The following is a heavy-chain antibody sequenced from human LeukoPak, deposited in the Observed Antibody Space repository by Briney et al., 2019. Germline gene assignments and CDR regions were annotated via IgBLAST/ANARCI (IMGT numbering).Heavy chain of an antibody. J-gene: IGHJ6*03. CDR3: AREPVYYYYMDV. Sequence: PGGSLRLSCAASGFTFSSYEMNWVRQAPGKGLEWVSYISSSGSTIYYADSVKGRFTISRDNAKNSLYLQMNSLRAADTAVYYCAREPVYYYYMDVWGKGTTVTISS. CDR2: ISSSGSTI. V-gene: IGHV3-48*03. CDR1: GFTFSSYE.